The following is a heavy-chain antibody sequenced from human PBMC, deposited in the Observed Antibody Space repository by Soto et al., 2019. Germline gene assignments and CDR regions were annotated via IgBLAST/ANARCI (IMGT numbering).Heavy chain of an antibody. D-gene: IGHD6-6*01. CDR2: IYWDDDK. V-gene: IGHV2-5*02. CDR3: AHRHRPPGHIAAREYYFDY. Sequence: SGPTLVKPTQTLTLTCTFSGFSLSTSGVGVGWIRQPPGKALEWLALIYWDDDKRYSPSLKSRLTITKDTSKNQVVLTMTNMDPVDTATYYCAHRHRPPGHIAAREYYFDYWGQGTLVTVSS. J-gene: IGHJ4*02. CDR1: GFSLSTSGVG.